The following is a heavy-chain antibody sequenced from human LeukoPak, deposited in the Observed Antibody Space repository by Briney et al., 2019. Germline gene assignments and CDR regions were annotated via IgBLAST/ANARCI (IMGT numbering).Heavy chain of an antibody. CDR1: GYTFTSHH. CDR2: INPSGGST. V-gene: IGHV1-46*01. CDR3: ARGLLWFGEGVANMDV. D-gene: IGHD3-10*01. Sequence: ASVKVSCKASGYTFTSHHMHWVRQAPGQGLEWMGIINPSGGSTNYAQKFQGRVIMTRDMSTSTVYMELSSLRSEDTAVYYCARGLLWFGEGVANMDVWGKGTTVTISS. J-gene: IGHJ6*03.